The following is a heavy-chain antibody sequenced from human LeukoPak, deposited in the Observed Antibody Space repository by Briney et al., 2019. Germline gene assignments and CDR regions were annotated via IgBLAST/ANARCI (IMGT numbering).Heavy chain of an antibody. CDR3: ATDRSDGSGSDSNFDY. Sequence: ASVKVSCKVSGYTLTELSMHWVRQAPGKGLEWMGGFDPEDGETIYAQKFQGRVTMTEDTSTDTAYMELSSLRSEDTAVYYCATDRSDGSGSDSNFDYWGQGTLVTVSS. CDR1: GYTLTELS. V-gene: IGHV1-24*01. D-gene: IGHD3-10*01. J-gene: IGHJ4*02. CDR2: FDPEDGET.